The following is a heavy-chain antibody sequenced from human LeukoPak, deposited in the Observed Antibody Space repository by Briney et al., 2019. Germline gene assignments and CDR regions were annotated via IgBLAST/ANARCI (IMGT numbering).Heavy chain of an antibody. CDR2: IYYMGST. Sequence: SETLSLTCPVSGGSISSSSYYWGWMRQPPGKGREWIGSIYYMGSTYYNPSLKSRVSISVDTSKNHFSLKPSSVPHADTAVYYCAKDNAMVWHHYGMDVWGQATTVTVSS. J-gene: IGHJ6*02. CDR3: AKDNAMVWHHYGMDV. D-gene: IGHD5-18*01. V-gene: IGHV4-39*01. CDR1: GGSISSSSYY.